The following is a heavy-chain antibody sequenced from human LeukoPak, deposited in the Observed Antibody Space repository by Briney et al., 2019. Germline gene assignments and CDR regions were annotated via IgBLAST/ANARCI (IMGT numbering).Heavy chain of an antibody. CDR2: IYTSGST. CDR3: ARVRRVRGCSGGSCYSEFDY. J-gene: IGHJ4*02. CDR1: GGSISNGSYY. D-gene: IGHD2-15*01. Sequence: SETLSLTCTVSGGSISNGSYYWSWIRQPAGKGLEWIGRIYTSGSTNYNPSLKSRVTISVDTSKNQFSLKLSSVTAADTAVYYCARVRRVRGCSGGSCYSEFDYWGQGTLVTVSS. V-gene: IGHV4-61*02.